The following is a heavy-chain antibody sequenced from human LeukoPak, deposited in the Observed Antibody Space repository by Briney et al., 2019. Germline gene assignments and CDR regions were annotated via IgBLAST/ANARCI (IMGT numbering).Heavy chain of an antibody. CDR1: GYTFTGYY. J-gene: IGHJ4*02. D-gene: IGHD6-19*01. Sequence: ASVKVSCKASGYTFTGYYMHWVRQAPGQGLEWMGWINPNSGGTNYAQKFQGRVTMTRDTSISTAYMELSRLRSDDTAVYYCARDLRQWLGMGVYYFDYWGQGTLVTVSS. V-gene: IGHV1-2*02. CDR2: INPNSGGT. CDR3: ARDLRQWLGMGVYYFDY.